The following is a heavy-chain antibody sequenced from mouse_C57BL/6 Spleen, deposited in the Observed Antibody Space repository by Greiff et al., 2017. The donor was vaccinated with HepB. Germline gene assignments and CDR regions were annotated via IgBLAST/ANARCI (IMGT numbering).Heavy chain of an antibody. CDR3: ARDGSSDYFDY. Sequence: EVKLVESGGGLVKPGGSLKLSCAASGFTFSSYAMSWVRQTPEKRLEWVATISDGGSYTYYPDNVKGRFTISRDNAKNNLYLQMSHLKSEDTAMYYCARDGSSDYFDYWGQGTTLTVSS. CDR1: GFTFSSYA. V-gene: IGHV5-4*01. J-gene: IGHJ2*01. CDR2: ISDGGSYT. D-gene: IGHD3-2*02.